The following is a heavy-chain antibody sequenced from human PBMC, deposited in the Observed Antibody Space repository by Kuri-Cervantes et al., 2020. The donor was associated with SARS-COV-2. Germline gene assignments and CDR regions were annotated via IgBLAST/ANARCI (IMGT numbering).Heavy chain of an antibody. D-gene: IGHD2-15*01. CDR2: ISGSGGST. CDR1: GFTFSSYA. J-gene: IGHJ6*02. Sequence: GGSLRLSCAASGFTFSSYAMSWVRQAPGKGLGWVSAISGSGGSTYYADSVKGRFTISRDYSKNTLYLQMNSLRAEDTAVYYCARGYVNCSGGSCYSIHYYYGMDVWGQGTTVTVSS. CDR3: ARGYVNCSGGSCYSIHYYYGMDV. V-gene: IGHV3-23*01.